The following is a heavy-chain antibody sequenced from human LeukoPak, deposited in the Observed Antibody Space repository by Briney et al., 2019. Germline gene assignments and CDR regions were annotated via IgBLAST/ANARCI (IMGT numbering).Heavy chain of an antibody. CDR3: ATVAGGGYDAPYYFDY. CDR1: GGSFSGYY. V-gene: IGHV4-34*01. CDR2: INHSGST. D-gene: IGHD5-12*01. J-gene: IGHJ4*02. Sequence: SETLSLTCAVYGGSFSGYYWSWIRRPPGKGLEWIGEINHSGSTNYNPSLKSRVTISVDTSKNQFSLKLSSVTAADTAVYYCATVAGGGYDAPYYFDYWGQGTLVTVSS.